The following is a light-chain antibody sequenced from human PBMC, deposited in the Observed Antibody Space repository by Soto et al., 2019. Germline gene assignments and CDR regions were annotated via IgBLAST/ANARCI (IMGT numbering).Light chain of an antibody. CDR1: QSVSSSS. V-gene: IGKV3-20*01. J-gene: IGKJ1*01. Sequence: IVLTQSPGTLSLSPGERATLSCRASQSVSSSSLAWYQQKRGQAPRLLIRDASSRATGIPDRFSGSGSGTDFTLTISRLEPEDFAVYYCQQYGGSPRTFGQGTKVDIK. CDR3: QQYGGSPRT. CDR2: DAS.